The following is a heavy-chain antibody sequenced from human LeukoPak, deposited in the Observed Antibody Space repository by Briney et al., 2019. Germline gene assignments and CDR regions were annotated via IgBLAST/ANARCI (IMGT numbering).Heavy chain of an antibody. V-gene: IGHV4-34*01. CDR1: GGSFSGYY. J-gene: IGHJ4*02. D-gene: IGHD4-17*01. CDR2: INRSGST. Sequence: SETLSLTCAVYGGSFSGYYWSWIRQPPGKGLEWIGEINRSGSTNYNPSLKSRVTISVDTSKNQFSLKLSSVTAADTAVYYCARGRLEETTVTTTDDYWGQGTLVTVSS. CDR3: ARGRLEETTVTTTDDY.